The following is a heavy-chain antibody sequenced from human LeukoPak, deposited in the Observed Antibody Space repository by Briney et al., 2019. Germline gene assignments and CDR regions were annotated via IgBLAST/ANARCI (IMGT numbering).Heavy chain of an antibody. Sequence: KPSETLSLTCAVYGGSFSGYYWSWIRQPPGKGLEWIGEINHSGSTNYNPSLKRRVTISVDTSQNQFSLKLSSVTAADTAVYYCARFVYDIFTGLSGYYFDYWGQGTLVTVSS. J-gene: IGHJ4*02. V-gene: IGHV4-34*01. CDR3: ARFVYDIFTGLSGYYFDY. CDR1: GGSFSGYY. D-gene: IGHD3-9*01. CDR2: INHSGST.